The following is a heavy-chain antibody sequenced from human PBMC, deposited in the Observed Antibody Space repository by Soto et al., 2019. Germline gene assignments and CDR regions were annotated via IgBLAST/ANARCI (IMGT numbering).Heavy chain of an antibody. CDR3: AKDWDILTPGAYYYYGMDV. J-gene: IGHJ6*02. Sequence: PGGSLRLSCAASGFTFSSYGMHWVRQAPGKGLEWVAVISYDGSNKYYADSVKGRFTISRDNSKNTLYLQMNSLRAEVTAVYYCAKDWDILTPGAYYYYGMDVWGQGTTVTVSS. V-gene: IGHV3-30*18. D-gene: IGHD3-9*01. CDR1: GFTFSSYG. CDR2: ISYDGSNK.